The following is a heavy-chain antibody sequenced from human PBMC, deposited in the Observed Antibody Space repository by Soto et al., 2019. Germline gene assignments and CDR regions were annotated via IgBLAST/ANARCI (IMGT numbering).Heavy chain of an antibody. CDR1: GGSISSSSYY. CDR2: IYYSGST. J-gene: IGHJ3*02. V-gene: IGHV4-39*01. Sequence: QLQLQESGPGLVKPSETLSLTCTVSGGSISSSSYYWGWIRQPPGKGLEWIGSIYYSGSTYYNPSLKSRVTISVDTCNSQFSLKLSSVTAADTAVYYCARPLGGGDAFDIWGQGTMVTVSS. D-gene: IGHD3-16*01. CDR3: ARPLGGGDAFDI.